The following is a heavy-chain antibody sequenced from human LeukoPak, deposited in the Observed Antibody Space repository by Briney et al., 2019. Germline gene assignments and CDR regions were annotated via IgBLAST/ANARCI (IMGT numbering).Heavy chain of an antibody. CDR3: AGHHPRNTVDF. D-gene: IGHD2/OR15-2a*01. V-gene: IGHV4-59*08. Sequence: SETLSLTCAVYGGSFSGYYWSWIRQPPGKGLEWIAYISDIGSINYNPSLKSRVTISLDTSKNQFSLELSSVTAADTAVYYCAGHHPRNTVDFWGQGTLVTVSS. J-gene: IGHJ4*02. CDR1: GGSFSGYY. CDR2: ISDIGSI.